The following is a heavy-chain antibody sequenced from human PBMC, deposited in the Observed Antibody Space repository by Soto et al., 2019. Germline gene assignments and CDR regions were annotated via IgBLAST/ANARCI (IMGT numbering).Heavy chain of an antibody. CDR1: GGSISSYY. J-gene: IGHJ4*02. V-gene: IGHV4-59*01. D-gene: IGHD4-17*01. Sequence: SETLSLTCTVSGGSISSYYWSWIRQPPGKGLEWIGYIYYSGSTNYNPSLKSRVTISVDTSKNQFSLKLSSVTAADTAVYYCARGYGDYGYWGQGTLVTVSS. CDR3: ARGYGDYGY. CDR2: IYYSGST.